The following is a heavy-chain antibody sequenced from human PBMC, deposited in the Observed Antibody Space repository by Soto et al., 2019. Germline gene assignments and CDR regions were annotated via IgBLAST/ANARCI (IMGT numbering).Heavy chain of an antibody. CDR3: ANSGSYAYNWFDP. CDR1: GASISTYY. D-gene: IGHD1-26*01. V-gene: IGHV4-59*04. CDR2: IYYTGIT. J-gene: IGHJ5*02. Sequence: SETLSLTCTVSGASISTYYYNWIRQPPGKALEWIGNIYYTGITYYNPSLKSRVTISVDTSKNQFSLKLSSVTAADTAVYYCANSGSYAYNWFDPWGQGTLVTVSS.